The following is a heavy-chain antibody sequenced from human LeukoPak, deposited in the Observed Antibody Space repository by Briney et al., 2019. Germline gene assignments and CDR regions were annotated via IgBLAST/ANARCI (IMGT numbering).Heavy chain of an antibody. CDR2: IYYSGST. D-gene: IGHD1-14*01. J-gene: IGHJ3*02. CDR3: ARDNPRLEAFDI. CDR1: GGSISSSSYY. V-gene: IGHV4-39*07. Sequence: SSETLSLTCTVSGGSISSSSYYWGWIRQPPGKGLEWIGSIYYSGSTYYNPSLKSRVTISVDTSKNQFSLKLSSVTAADTAVYYCARDNPRLEAFDIWGQGTMVTVSS.